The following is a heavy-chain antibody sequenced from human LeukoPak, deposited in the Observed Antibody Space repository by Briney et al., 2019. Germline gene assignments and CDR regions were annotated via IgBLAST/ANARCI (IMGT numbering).Heavy chain of an antibody. V-gene: IGHV3-74*01. J-gene: IGHJ4*02. Sequence: GGSLRLSCAASGFTFSSYEMNWVRQAPGKGLVWVAGINSDGSNIRYADSVKGRFTISRDNAKNTMYLDMNSLRAGDTAVYYCTRSMIMVDPFDYWGQGTLVTVSS. CDR1: GFTFSSYE. CDR2: INSDGSNI. CDR3: TRSMIMVDPFDY. D-gene: IGHD3-22*01.